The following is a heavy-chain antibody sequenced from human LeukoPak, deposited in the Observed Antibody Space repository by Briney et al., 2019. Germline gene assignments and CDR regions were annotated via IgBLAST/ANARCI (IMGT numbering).Heavy chain of an antibody. CDR3: ATGLWFGKYLDV. CDR1: GYTFIDYY. J-gene: IGHJ6*04. CDR2: ISPTNGVT. V-gene: IGHV1-2*02. D-gene: IGHD3-10*01. Sequence: ASVKVSCKPSGYTFIDYYIHWVRQAPGKGLEWMAWISPTNGVTDYAQKFQGRVTVTRDTSISTVYMELSSLRSEDTAVYYCATGLWFGKYLDVWGKGTTVAISS.